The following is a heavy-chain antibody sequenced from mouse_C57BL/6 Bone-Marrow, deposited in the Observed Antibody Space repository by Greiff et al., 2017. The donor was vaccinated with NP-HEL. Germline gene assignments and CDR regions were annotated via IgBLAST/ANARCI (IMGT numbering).Heavy chain of an antibody. CDR2: ISSGGSYT. CDR1: GFTFSSYG. Sequence: EVMLVESGGDLVKPGGSLKLSCAASGFTFSSYGMSWVRQTPDKRLEWVATISSGGSYTYYPATVKGRFTISRDNAKNTLYLQMSSLKSEDTALYCGARQGYYYFDYWGQGTTLTVSS. D-gene: IGHD1-1*01. V-gene: IGHV5-6*01. CDR3: ARQGYYYFDY. J-gene: IGHJ2*01.